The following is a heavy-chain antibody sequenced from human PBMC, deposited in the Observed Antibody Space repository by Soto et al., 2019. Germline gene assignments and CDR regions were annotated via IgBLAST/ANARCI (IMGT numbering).Heavy chain of an antibody. CDR2: ISSSSSYR. Sequence: GGSLRLSCAASGFTFSSYSMNWVRQAPGKGLEWVSSISSSSSYRYYADSVKGRFTISRDNAKNSLYLQMNSLRAEDTAVYYCARDLWWELPLGYYYSGMDVWGQGTTVTVSS. D-gene: IGHD1-26*01. CDR3: ARDLWWELPLGYYYSGMDV. J-gene: IGHJ6*02. CDR1: GFTFSSYS. V-gene: IGHV3-21*01.